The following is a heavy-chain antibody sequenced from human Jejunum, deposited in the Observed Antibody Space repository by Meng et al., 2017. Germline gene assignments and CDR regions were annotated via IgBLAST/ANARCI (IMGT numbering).Heavy chain of an antibody. V-gene: IGHV3-7*01. CDR3: TRVSLGSLSDH. CDR1: GFSFSDSW. D-gene: IGHD1-26*01. J-gene: IGHJ4*02. CDR2: INTDGSGK. Sequence: GESLKISCGASGFSFSDSWMNWVRQAPGKGLEWVANINTDGSGKYYVDSVKGRFTISRDNAKNSLSLQMNSLRAEDTAIYYCTRVSLGSLSDHWGQGSLVTVS.